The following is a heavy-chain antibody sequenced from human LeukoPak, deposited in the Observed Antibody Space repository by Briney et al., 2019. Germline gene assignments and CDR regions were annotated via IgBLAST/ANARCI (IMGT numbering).Heavy chain of an antibody. CDR1: GFTVSSNY. CDR2: IYSTNTT. CDR3: ARGVYYYDSSGYYYAEYFQH. V-gene: IGHV3-53*01. J-gene: IGHJ1*01. D-gene: IGHD3-22*01. Sequence: GGSLRLSCAASGFTVSSNYMSWVRQAPGKGLEWVSVIYSTNTTYYADSVKGRFTLSRDNSKNTLYLQMNSLGAEDTAVYYCARGVYYYDSSGYYYAEYFQHWGQGTLVTVSS.